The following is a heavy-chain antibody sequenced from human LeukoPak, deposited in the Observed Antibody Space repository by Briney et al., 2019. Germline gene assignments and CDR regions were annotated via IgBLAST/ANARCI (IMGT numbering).Heavy chain of an antibody. CDR1: GGSITSGGYY. CDR3: ARGEDDILTGYRGY. V-gene: IGHV4-39*01. CDR2: INYSGIT. J-gene: IGHJ4*02. D-gene: IGHD3-9*01. Sequence: SETLSLTCTVSGGSITSGGYYWGWIRQPPGKGLEWIGHINYSGITYYSPSLQSRVTISVDTSKNQFSLKLSSVTAADTAVYYCARGEDDILTGYRGYWGQGTLVTVSS.